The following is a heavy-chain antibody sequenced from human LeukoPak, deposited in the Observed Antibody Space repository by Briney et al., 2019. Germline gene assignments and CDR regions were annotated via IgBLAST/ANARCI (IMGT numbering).Heavy chain of an antibody. CDR3: AFPWGSSGYVDY. D-gene: IGHD6-19*01. CDR1: GGSFSGYY. J-gene: IGHJ4*02. V-gene: IGHV4-34*01. Sequence: SETLSLTCAVYGGSFSGYYWSWIRQPPGKGLEWIGEINHSGSTNYNPSLKSRVTISVDTSKNQFSLKLSSVTAADTAVYYCAFPWGSSGYVDYWGQGTLVTVSS. CDR2: INHSGST.